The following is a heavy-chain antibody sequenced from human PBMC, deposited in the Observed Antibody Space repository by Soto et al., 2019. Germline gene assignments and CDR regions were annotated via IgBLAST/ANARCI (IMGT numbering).Heavy chain of an antibody. V-gene: IGHV4-31*11. CDR2: IFYSGTT. Sequence: PSETQSLTCGVYGGSFSDYYWSWIRQHPGKGLEWIGYIFYSGTTYYNPSLKSRVTISVDTSKNQFSLKLSSVTAADTAVYYCARSVDPWGQGTLVTVS. CDR1: GGSFSDYY. CDR3: ARSVDP. J-gene: IGHJ5*02.